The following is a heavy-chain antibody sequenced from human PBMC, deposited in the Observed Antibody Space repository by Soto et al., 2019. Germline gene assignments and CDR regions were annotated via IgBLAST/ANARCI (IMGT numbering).Heavy chain of an antibody. D-gene: IGHD6-13*01. CDR3: ARAVAAAGTGFDY. Sequence: SETLPHTCAVYGGSFSGYYWIWIRQPPGKGLEWIGEINHSGSTNYNPSLKSRVTISVDTSKNQFSLKLSSVTAADTAVYYCARAVAAAGTGFDYWGQGTLVTVSS. J-gene: IGHJ4*02. CDR2: INHSGST. V-gene: IGHV4-34*01. CDR1: GGSFSGYY.